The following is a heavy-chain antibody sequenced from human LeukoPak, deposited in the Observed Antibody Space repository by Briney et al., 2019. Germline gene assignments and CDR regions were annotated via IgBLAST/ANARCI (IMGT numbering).Heavy chain of an antibody. CDR1: GYTFASYG. V-gene: IGHV1-18*01. D-gene: IGHD3-10*01. Sequence: ASVKVSCKASGYTFASYGISWVRQAPGQGLEWMGWISTYNDNTNYPQKLQGRVTMTTDTSTRTAYMELTSLRSDDTAVYYCARVDAMVRGVTNWFDPWGQGTLVTVSS. CDR2: ISTYNDNT. J-gene: IGHJ5*02. CDR3: ARVDAMVRGVTNWFDP.